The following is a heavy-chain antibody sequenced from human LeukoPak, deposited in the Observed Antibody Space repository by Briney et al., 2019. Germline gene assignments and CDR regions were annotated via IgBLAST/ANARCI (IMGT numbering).Heavy chain of an antibody. CDR2: IYTSGST. D-gene: IGHD5-24*01. CDR3: ARGDGYNPYPFDY. CDR1: GGSIGSYY. V-gene: IGHV4-4*07. J-gene: IGHJ4*02. Sequence: SSETLSLTCTVSGGSIGSYYWSWIRQPAGKGLEWIGRIYTSGSTNYNPSLKSRVTMSVDTSKNQFSLKLSSVTAADTAVYYCARGDGYNPYPFDYWGQGTLVTVSS.